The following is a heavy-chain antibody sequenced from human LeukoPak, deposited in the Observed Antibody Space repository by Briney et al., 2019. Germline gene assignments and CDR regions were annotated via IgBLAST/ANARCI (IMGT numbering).Heavy chain of an antibody. Sequence: ASVKVSCKASGYTFTGYYVHWVRQAPGQGLEWMGWINPNTGGTNYAQKFQGRVTMTKDTSTNAAYMELNKLTSDDTAVYYCARVLRGITMILVVDAFDIWGQGTGVTVSS. CDR3: ARVLRGITMILVVDAFDI. CDR2: INPNTGGT. D-gene: IGHD3-22*01. V-gene: IGHV1-2*02. CDR1: GYTFTGYY. J-gene: IGHJ3*02.